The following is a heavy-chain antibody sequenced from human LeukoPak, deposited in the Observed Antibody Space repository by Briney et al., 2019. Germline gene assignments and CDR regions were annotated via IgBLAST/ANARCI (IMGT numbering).Heavy chain of an antibody. Sequence: SETLSLTCSVSGYSIRNGYYWGWIRQPPEKGLEWIGSISHRGSSYYSPSLTSRVTISIDRSKNQFSLKLSSVTAADTAVYYCAREGRDYGDYSDAFDIWGQGTMVTVSS. CDR3: AREGRDYGDYSDAFDI. CDR1: GYSIRNGYY. J-gene: IGHJ3*02. CDR2: ISHRGSS. V-gene: IGHV4-38-2*02. D-gene: IGHD4-17*01.